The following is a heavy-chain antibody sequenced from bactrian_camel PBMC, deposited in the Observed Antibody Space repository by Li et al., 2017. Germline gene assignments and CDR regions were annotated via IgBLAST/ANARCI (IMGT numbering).Heavy chain of an antibody. Sequence: DVQLVESGGGLVQPGGSLRLSCAASGFRFSTRYMMWVRQAPGKEREGVAAIYTGGDNTHYSDSVKGRFTISRDDAKTTVYLQMNSLKPEDTAMYYCAASKSVIPARWRGAADSWGRGTQVTVS. D-gene: IGHD3*01. CDR2: IYTGGDNT. CDR1: GFRFSTRY. V-gene: IGHV3S40*01. J-gene: IGHJ4*01. CDR3: AASKSVIPARWRGAADS.